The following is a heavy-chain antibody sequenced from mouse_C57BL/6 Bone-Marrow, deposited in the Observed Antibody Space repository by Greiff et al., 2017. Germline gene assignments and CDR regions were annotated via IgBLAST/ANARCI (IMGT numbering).Heavy chain of an antibody. CDR3: TTPTGFFDY. D-gene: IGHD1-1*01. Sequence: VQLKQSGAELVRPGASVKLSCTASGFNIKDDYMHWVKQRPEQGLEWIGWIDPENGDTEYASKFQGKATITADTSSNTAYLQLSSLTSEDTAVYYCTTPTGFFDYWGQGTTLTVSS. CDR2: IDPENGDT. J-gene: IGHJ2*01. V-gene: IGHV14-4*01. CDR1: GFNIKDDY.